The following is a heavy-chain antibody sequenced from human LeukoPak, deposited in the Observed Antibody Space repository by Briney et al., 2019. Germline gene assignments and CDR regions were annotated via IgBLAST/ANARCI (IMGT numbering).Heavy chain of an antibody. CDR1: GGSISSYY. V-gene: IGHV4-59*08. D-gene: IGHD2-2*01. CDR3: ARGGSSTSSLDY. CDR2: IYYSGST. J-gene: IGHJ4*02. Sequence: SETLSLTCTVSGGSISSYYWSWIRQPPGKGLEWIGYIYYSGSTNYNPSLKSRVTISVDTSKNQFSLKLSSVTAADTAVYYCARGGSSTSSLDYWGQGTLVTGSS.